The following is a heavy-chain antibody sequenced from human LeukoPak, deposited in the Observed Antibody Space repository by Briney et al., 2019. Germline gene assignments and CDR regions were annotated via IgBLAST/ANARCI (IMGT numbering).Heavy chain of an antibody. Sequence: SETLSLTCTVSGYSISSGYYWGWIRQPPGQGLEWIGSIYHSGSTYYNPSLKSRVTISVDTSKNQFSLKLSSVTAADTAVYYCARGGVSSSWFQHWGQGTLVTVSS. CDR3: ARGGVSSSWFQH. CDR1: GYSISSGYY. V-gene: IGHV4-38-2*02. D-gene: IGHD6-13*01. CDR2: IYHSGST. J-gene: IGHJ1*01.